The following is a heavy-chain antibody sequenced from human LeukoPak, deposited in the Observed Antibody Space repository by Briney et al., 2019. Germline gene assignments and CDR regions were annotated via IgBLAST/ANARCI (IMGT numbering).Heavy chain of an antibody. J-gene: IGHJ4*02. CDR1: GFTFSSYW. CDR3: AREPVGSSY. V-gene: IGHV3-7*01. Sequence: PGGSLRLSCAAPGFTFSSYWMSWVRRAPGKGLEWVANIKQDGSEKYYVDSVKGRFTISRDNAKNSLYLQMNSLRAEDTAVYYCAREPVGSSYWGQGTLVTVSS. CDR2: IKQDGSEK. D-gene: IGHD3-10*01.